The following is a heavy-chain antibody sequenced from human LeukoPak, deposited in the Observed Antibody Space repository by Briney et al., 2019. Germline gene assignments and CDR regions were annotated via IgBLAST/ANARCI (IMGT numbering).Heavy chain of an antibody. CDR2: IYYSGST. D-gene: IGHD6-19*01. J-gene: IGHJ4*02. Sequence: SETLSLTCTVSGGSISSGSYYWSWIRQPAGKGLEWIGYIYYSGSTCYNPSLKSRVTISVDTSKNQFSLKLSSVTAADTAVYYCARSSGSSTVHDYWGQGTLVTVSS. CDR3: ARSSGSSTVHDY. CDR1: GGSISSGSYY. V-gene: IGHV4-31*03.